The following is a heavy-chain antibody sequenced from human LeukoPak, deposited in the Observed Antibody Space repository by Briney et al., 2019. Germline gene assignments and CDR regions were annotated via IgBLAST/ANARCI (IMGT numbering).Heavy chain of an antibody. Sequence: GGSLRLSCAASGFTFSSYSMNWVRQAPGKGLEWVSSISSSSSYIYYADSVKGRFTISRDNAKNSLYLQMNSLRAEDTAVYYCAREGYGSGSYYYYYYYMDVWGKGTTVTISS. CDR3: AREGYGSGSYYYYYYYMDV. V-gene: IGHV3-21*01. J-gene: IGHJ6*03. CDR1: GFTFSSYS. CDR2: ISSSSSYI. D-gene: IGHD3-10*01.